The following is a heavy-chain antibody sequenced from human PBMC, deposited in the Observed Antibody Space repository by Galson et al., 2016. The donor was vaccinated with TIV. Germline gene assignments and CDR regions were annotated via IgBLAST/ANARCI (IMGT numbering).Heavy chain of an antibody. CDR3: ATYCSSTTCLFDP. J-gene: IGHJ5*02. V-gene: IGHV4-39*01. Sequence: SETLSLTCTVSGGSISSTSYYWGWIRQPPGKGLEWIGNIYYSGSAYYNPSLKSRVTISVDTSKNQFSLKLSSVTAADTAVYYCATYCSSTTCLFDPRGQGTLVTVSS. CDR2: IYYSGSA. D-gene: IGHD2-2*01. CDR1: GGSISSTSYY.